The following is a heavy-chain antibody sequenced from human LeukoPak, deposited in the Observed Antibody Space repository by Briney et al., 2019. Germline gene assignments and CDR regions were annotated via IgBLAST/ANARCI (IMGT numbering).Heavy chain of an antibody. CDR2: IRFDESHR. D-gene: IGHD6-13*01. CDR1: GFPFSSYG. CDR3: ARWDIPTADIDY. Sequence: GGSLSLSCAASGFPFSSYGMHWVRQAPGKGLEWVAVIRFDESHRYYSDSVKGRFTISRDNSKNTLFLQMNSLRAEDTALYYCARWDIPTADIDYWGQGTLVTVSS. V-gene: IGHV3-33*01. J-gene: IGHJ4*02.